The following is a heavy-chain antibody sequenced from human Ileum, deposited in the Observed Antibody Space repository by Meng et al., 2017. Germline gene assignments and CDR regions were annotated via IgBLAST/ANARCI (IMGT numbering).Heavy chain of an antibody. CDR2: AST. Sequence: GELQGQAGGLLRPSDAPSVICFCSGGSVCIAGSPGGWIRQPSGKGLEWIGYASTNYNPSLKSRVTISLDTSRNQFFLSLSSVTAADTAVYYCAGDHMGSLGYWGQGILVTVSS. CDR3: AGDHMGSLGY. D-gene: IGHD1-26*01. CDR1: GGSVCIAGSP. J-gene: IGHJ4*02. V-gene: IGHV4-61*08.